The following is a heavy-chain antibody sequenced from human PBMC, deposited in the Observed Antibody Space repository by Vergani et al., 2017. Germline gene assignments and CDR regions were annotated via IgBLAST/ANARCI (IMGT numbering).Heavy chain of an antibody. CDR2: IKSKTDGGTT. V-gene: IGHV3-15*01. CDR3: ARARGSSSYFDY. J-gene: IGHJ4*02. D-gene: IGHD6-6*01. CDR1: GLTFSNAW. Sequence: EVQLVESGGGLVKPGGSLRLSCAASGLTFSNAWMSWVRQAPGKGLEWVGRIKSKTDGGTTDYAAPVKGRFTISRDDSKNTLYLQMNSLRAEDTAVYYCARARGSSSYFDYWGQGTLVTVSS.